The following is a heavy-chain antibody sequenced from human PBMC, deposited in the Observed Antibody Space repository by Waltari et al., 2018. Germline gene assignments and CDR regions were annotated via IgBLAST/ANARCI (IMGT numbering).Heavy chain of an antibody. CDR1: GGSISSYY. CDR2: IYYSGST. Sequence: QVQLQESGPGLVKPSETLSLTCTVSGGSISSYYWSWIRQPPGQGLEWIGYIYYSGSTNYNPSLKSRVTISVDTSKNQFSLKLSSVTAADTAVYYCARRIVGATKDWGPYYYYYYMDVWGKGTTVTISS. D-gene: IGHD1-26*01. J-gene: IGHJ6*03. CDR3: ARRIVGATKDWGPYYYYYYMDV. V-gene: IGHV4-59*08.